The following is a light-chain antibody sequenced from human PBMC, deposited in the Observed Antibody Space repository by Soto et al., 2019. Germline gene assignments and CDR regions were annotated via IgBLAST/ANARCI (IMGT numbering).Light chain of an antibody. CDR1: QGLLLSSGNNY. CDR3: AQALQTVT. CDR2: LGS. V-gene: IGKV2-28*01. Sequence: IVLTQSPLSPPVTPGESASISCKASQGLLLSSGNNYLDWYLQKPGQSPQLLIYLGSTRASGVPDRFSGSGSGTDFTPKISTVEAEDVGVYYCAQALQTVTFGGGTKVDIK. J-gene: IGKJ4*01.